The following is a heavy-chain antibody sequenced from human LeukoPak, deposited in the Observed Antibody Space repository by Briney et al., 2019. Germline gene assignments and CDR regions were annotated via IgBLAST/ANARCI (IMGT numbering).Heavy chain of an antibody. CDR3: ARAYSSSWYWSEVYNLFDP. J-gene: IGHJ5*02. CDR1: GGSISSYY. D-gene: IGHD6-13*01. CDR2: IYYSGST. V-gene: IGHV4-59*01. Sequence: PSETLSLTCTVSGGSISSYYWSWIRQPPGKGLEWIGYIYYSGSTNYNPSLKSRVTISVDTSKNQFSLKLSSVTAADTAVYYCARAYSSSWYWSEVYNLFDPWGQGTLVTVSS.